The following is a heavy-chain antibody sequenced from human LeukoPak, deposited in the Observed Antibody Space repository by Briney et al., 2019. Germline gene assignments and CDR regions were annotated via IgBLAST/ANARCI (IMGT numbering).Heavy chain of an antibody. CDR1: GFTICGCG. CDR3: ARYGVGEDGMDV. CDR2: IRSDGSIE. J-gene: IGHJ6*02. V-gene: IGHV3-30*02. Sequence: GGSLRLSCAASGFTICGCGRYWVRPAPGKGREWVAFIRSDGSIEYYADAVKGRFTISRDNAKNTLYLQMNSLRAEDAAVYYCARYGVGEDGMDVWGQGTTVTVSS. D-gene: IGHD4-17*01.